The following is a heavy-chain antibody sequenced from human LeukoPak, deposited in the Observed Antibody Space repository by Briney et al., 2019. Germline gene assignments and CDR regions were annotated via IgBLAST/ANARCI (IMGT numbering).Heavy chain of an antibody. CDR1: GFTFSNYD. CDR2: ISSSSSYI. D-gene: IGHD5-24*01. J-gene: IGHJ4*02. V-gene: IGHV3-21*01. CDR3: ARGEEKATITALDS. Sequence: GGSLRLACAASGFTFSNYDMHWVRQAPGKGLEWVSAISSSSSYIYYADSIKGRFTISRDKTENSLYLQMNSLRAVDTAVYFCARGEEKATITALDSWGQGTLVTVSS.